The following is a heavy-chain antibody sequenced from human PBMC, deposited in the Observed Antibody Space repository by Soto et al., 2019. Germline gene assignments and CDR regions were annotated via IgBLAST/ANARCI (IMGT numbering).Heavy chain of an antibody. V-gene: IGHV1-18*01. D-gene: IGHD3-3*01. CDR3: ARISQSDFWSGYYYFFDY. J-gene: IGHJ4*02. CDR1: GYTFTDYG. CDR2: ITAFNGNT. Sequence: QVPLVQSGAEVEKPGASVKVSCQASGYTFTDYGISWVRQAPGQGLQWMGWITAFNGNTKYAQQFQGRVTMTTDTSTSTAYMELRSLESDDTAVYYCARISQSDFWSGYYYFFDYWGQGTLVTVSS.